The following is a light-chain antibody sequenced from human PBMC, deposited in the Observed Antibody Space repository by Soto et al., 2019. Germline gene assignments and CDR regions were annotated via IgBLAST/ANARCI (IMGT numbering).Light chain of an antibody. CDR3: QQYGSSGT. Sequence: EIVLTQSPGTLSLSPWERATLSCRASQSVSSSYLAWYQQKPGQAPRLLIYGASNRATGIPDRFSGSGSGTDFTLTISRLEPEDFAVYYCQQYGSSGTFGQGTKVGIK. CDR2: GAS. J-gene: IGKJ1*01. V-gene: IGKV3-20*01. CDR1: QSVSSSY.